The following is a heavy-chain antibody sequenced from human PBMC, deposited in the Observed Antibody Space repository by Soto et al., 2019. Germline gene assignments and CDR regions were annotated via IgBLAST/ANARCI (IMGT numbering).Heavy chain of an antibody. Sequence: GGSLRLSCSASGFTFSNYAMHWVRQAPGKGLEYVSAISSNGGSTYYADSVKGRFTISRDNSKNTLYLQMSSLRAEDTAVYYCVKGAYYYDSSGSDYWGQGTLVTVSS. D-gene: IGHD3-22*01. J-gene: IGHJ4*02. CDR3: VKGAYYYDSSGSDY. V-gene: IGHV3-64D*08. CDR1: GFTFSNYA. CDR2: ISSNGGST.